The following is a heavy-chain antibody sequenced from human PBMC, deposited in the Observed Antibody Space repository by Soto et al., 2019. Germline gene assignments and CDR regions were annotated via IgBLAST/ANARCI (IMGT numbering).Heavy chain of an antibody. D-gene: IGHD1-26*01. CDR3: ARESRIVGATTFDY. V-gene: IGHV4-61*08. Sequence: SETLSLTCTVSGGSISSGGYYWSWIRQHPGKGLEWIGYIYYSGSTNYNPSLKSRVTISVDTSKNQFSLKLSSVTAADTAVYYCARESRIVGATTFDYWGQGTLVTVSS. CDR1: GGSISSGGYY. J-gene: IGHJ4*02. CDR2: IYYSGST.